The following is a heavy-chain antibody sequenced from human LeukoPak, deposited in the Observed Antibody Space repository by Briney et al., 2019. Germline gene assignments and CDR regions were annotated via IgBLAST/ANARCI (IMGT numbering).Heavy chain of an antibody. V-gene: IGHV3-7*01. D-gene: IGHD4/OR15-4a*01. CDR3: ASGAGAADY. CDR2: INQDGSEK. Sequence: GGSLRLSCAASGFTFSSNRVKWVRQAPGKGLEWVANINQDGSEKYYVDSVKGRFTISRDNAQNSVYLQMNSLRAEDTAVYYCASGAGAADYWGQGTLVTVSS. J-gene: IGHJ4*02. CDR1: GFTFSSNR.